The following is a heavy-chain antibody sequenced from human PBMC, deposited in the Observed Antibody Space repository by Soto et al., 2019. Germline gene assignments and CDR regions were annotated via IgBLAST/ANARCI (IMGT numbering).Heavy chain of an antibody. J-gene: IGHJ4*02. D-gene: IGHD3-16*01. CDR2: IKQDGSEK. CDR1: VFTFSSYW. V-gene: IGHV3-7*03. Sequence: PWWSLRLSCSASVFTFSSYWMSWVRQAPGKGLEWVANIKQDGSEKYYVDSVKGRFTISRDNAKNSLYLQMNSLRAEDTAVYYCASPDPGFGSFDYWGQGTLVTVSS. CDR3: ASPDPGFGSFDY.